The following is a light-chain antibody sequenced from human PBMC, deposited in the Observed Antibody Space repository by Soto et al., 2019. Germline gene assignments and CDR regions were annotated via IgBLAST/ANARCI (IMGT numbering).Light chain of an antibody. CDR2: EGS. CDR3: CSYAGSATYV. V-gene: IGLV2-23*01. CDR1: SSDVGTYNL. J-gene: IGLJ1*01. Sequence: QSALTQPASVSGSPGQSITISCTRTSSDVGTYNLVSWYQQHPGKAPKLMIYEGSKRPSGISDRFSGSKSANTASLTISGLQAEDEADYYCCSYAGSATYVFGTGTKLTVL.